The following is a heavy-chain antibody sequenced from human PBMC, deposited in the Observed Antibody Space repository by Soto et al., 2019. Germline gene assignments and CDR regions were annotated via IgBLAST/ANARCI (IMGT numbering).Heavy chain of an antibody. Sequence: EVQLVESGGGLVKPGRSLRLTCEASGFTFSSYSMHWVRQAPGKGLEWVSSINSGGTQIYYADSVKGRFSISRHTVKRSLFLQMTSLRAEDTGVYFCARGSTTVTYLGFDYWGQGALLSVS. CDR3: ARGSTTVTYLGFDY. CDR2: INSGGTQI. J-gene: IGHJ4*02. CDR1: GFTFSSYS. V-gene: IGHV3-21*04. D-gene: IGHD4-17*01.